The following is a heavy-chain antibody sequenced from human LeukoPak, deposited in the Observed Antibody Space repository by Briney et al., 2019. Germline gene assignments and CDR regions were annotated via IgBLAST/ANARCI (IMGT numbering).Heavy chain of an antibody. V-gene: IGHV4-34*01. Sequence: SETLSLTCAVYGGSFSGYYWSWIRRPPGKGLEWIGEINHSGSTNYNPSLKSRVTISVDTSKNQFSLKLSSVTAADTAVYYCARKQPVRYYYYGMDVWGQGTTVTVSS. J-gene: IGHJ6*02. D-gene: IGHD6-6*01. CDR1: GGSFSGYY. CDR2: INHSGST. CDR3: ARKQPVRYYYYGMDV.